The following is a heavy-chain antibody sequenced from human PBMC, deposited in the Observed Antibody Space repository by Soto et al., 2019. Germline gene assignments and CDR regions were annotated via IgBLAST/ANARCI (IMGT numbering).Heavy chain of an antibody. CDR2: IKQDGSEK. Sequence: GSLRLSCAASGFTFSSYWMSWVRQAPGKGLEWVANIKQDGSEKYYVDSVKGRFTISRDNAKNSLYLQMNSLRAEDTAVYYCARESPYYDSSGYPLDYWGQGTLVTVSS. CDR1: GFTFSSYW. V-gene: IGHV3-7*01. J-gene: IGHJ4*02. CDR3: ARESPYYDSSGYPLDY. D-gene: IGHD3-22*01.